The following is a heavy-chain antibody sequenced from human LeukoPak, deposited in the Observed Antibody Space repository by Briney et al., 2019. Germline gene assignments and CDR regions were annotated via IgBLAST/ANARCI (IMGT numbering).Heavy chain of an antibody. Sequence: GGSLRLSCEASGFTFSTYSMNWVRQAPGKGLEWVSSITSSSSDIYYADSVKGRFTISRDNAKNSLYLQMNSLRVEDTAVYYCASDYYDSSGYYYLDYYYYMDVWGKGTTVTVSS. CDR1: GFTFSTYS. D-gene: IGHD3-22*01. J-gene: IGHJ6*03. CDR3: ASDYYDSSGYYYLDYYYYMDV. V-gene: IGHV3-21*01. CDR2: ITSSSSDI.